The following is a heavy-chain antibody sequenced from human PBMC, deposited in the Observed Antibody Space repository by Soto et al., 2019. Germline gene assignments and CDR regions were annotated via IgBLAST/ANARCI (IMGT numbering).Heavy chain of an antibody. CDR1: GFTFGIYA. D-gene: IGHD5-18*01. V-gene: IGHV3-23*01. CDR3: ARDRNRGSKLWSPIRYYMDV. CDR2: ISATGGST. J-gene: IGHJ6*03. Sequence: SGGSLRLSCAASGFTFGIYAMTWVRQAPGKGLEWVSTISATGGSTFYADSVKGRFTISRDNSKNTLYLQMNSLRAEDTAVYYCARDRNRGSKLWSPIRYYMDVWGKGTTVTVPS.